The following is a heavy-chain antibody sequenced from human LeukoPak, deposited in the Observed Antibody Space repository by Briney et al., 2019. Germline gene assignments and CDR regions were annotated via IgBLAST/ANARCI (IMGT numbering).Heavy chain of an antibody. V-gene: IGHV1-24*01. CDR1: GYTLTELS. CDR2: FDPEDGET. D-gene: IGHD2-2*01. Sequence: ASVKVSCKVSGYTLTELSMHWVRQAPGKGLEWMGGFDPEDGETIYAQKFQGRVTMTEDTSTDTAYMELSSLGSEDTAVYYCATAPIQLPHFTNGWFDPWGQGTLVTVSS. CDR3: ATAPIQLPHFTNGWFDP. J-gene: IGHJ5*02.